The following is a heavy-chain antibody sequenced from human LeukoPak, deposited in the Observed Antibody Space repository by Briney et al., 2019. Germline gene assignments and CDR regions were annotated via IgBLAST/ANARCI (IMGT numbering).Heavy chain of an antibody. CDR2: ISAYNGNT. D-gene: IGHD6-19*01. V-gene: IGHV1-18*01. CDR3: ARDPVLYLVAGEYFQH. CDR1: GYTFTSYG. Sequence: ASVKVSCKASGYTFTSYGISWVRQAPGQGLEWMGWISAYNGNTNYAQKLQGRVTMTTDTSTSTDYMELRSLRSDDTAVYYCARDPVLYLVAGEYFQHWGQGTLVTVSS. J-gene: IGHJ1*01.